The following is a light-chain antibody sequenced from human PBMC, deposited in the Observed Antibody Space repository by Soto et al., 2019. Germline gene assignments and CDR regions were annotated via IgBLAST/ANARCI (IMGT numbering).Light chain of an antibody. CDR2: WAS. CDR3: QQYYTNSWS. CDR1: QSVLYSPNNKNY. Sequence: DIVMTQSPDSLAASLGERATINCKSSQSVLYSPNNKNYLAWYQHKPGQPPKMLIYWASIRESGVPDRFSGSGSGTDFTLTISSLQSEDVAVYYCQQYYTNSWSFGQGTKVDI. J-gene: IGKJ1*01. V-gene: IGKV4-1*01.